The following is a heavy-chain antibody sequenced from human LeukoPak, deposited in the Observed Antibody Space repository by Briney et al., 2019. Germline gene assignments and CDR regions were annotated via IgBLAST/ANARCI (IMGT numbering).Heavy chain of an antibody. CDR2: ISYSSDYI. J-gene: IGHJ4*02. D-gene: IGHD1-26*01. V-gene: IGHV3-21*04. CDR3: AKDSGTYYNGFDY. CDR1: GFTFSSYT. Sequence: GGSLRLSCAASGFTFSSYTMNWVRQAPGKGLEWVSSISYSSDYIYYADSVKGRFTISRDNAKNSLYLQMNSLRAEDTAVYYCAKDSGTYYNGFDYWGQGTLVTVSS.